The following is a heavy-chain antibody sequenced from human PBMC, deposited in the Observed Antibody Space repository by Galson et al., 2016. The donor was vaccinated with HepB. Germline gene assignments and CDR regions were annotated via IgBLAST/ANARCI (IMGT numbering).Heavy chain of an antibody. CDR3: ATGIVVAGKYYYYYMNV. Sequence: LSLTCIVSGGSISSDYYWGWIRQPPGRGLEWIGSFYSIDNTYYNPSLTSRATISVDTSKNQISLRLNSVTAADTGVYYCATGIVVAGKYYYYYMNVWGRGTTVTVSS. J-gene: IGHJ6*03. CDR2: FYSIDNT. D-gene: IGHD6-19*01. V-gene: IGHV4-39*01. CDR1: GGSISSDYY.